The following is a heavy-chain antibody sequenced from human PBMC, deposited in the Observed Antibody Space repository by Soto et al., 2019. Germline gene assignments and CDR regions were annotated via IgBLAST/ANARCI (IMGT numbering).Heavy chain of an antibody. CDR3: ARSPFIVGATFFAFDY. J-gene: IGHJ4*02. V-gene: IGHV2-70*01. D-gene: IGHD1-26*01. CDR1: GFSLSTSGMC. CDR2: IDWDDDK. Sequence: GSGPTLVNPTQTLTLTCTFSGFSLSTSGMCVSWIRQPPGKALEWLALIDWDDDKYYSTSLKTRLTISKDTSKNQVVLTMTNMDPVDTATYYCARSPFIVGATFFAFDYWGQGTLVTVSS.